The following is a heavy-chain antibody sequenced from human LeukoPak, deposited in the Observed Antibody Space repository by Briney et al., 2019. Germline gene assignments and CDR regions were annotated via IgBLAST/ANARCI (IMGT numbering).Heavy chain of an antibody. CDR2: IYYSGST. CDR3: ARRESGYPPSGEL. V-gene: IGHV4-39*01. Sequence: PSETLSLTCTVSGGSISSSSYYWGWIRQPPGKGLEWIGSIYYSGSTYYNPSLKSRVTISVDTSKNQFSLKLSSVTAADTAVYYCARRESGYPPSGELWGQGTLVTVSS. CDR1: GGSISSSSYY. J-gene: IGHJ4*02. D-gene: IGHD3-22*01.